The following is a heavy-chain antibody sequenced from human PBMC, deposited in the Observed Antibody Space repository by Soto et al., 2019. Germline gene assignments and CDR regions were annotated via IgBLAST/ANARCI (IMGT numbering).Heavy chain of an antibody. J-gene: IGHJ4*02. CDR3: ARGQSSDFWSGYPHFDY. V-gene: IGHV1-69*01. D-gene: IGHD3-3*01. CDR1: GGTFSSYA. CDR2: IIPIFGTA. Sequence: QVQLVQSGAEVKKPGSSVKVSCKASGGTFSSYAISWVRQAPGQGLEWMGGIIPIFGTANYAQKFQGRVTITADESTSTAYMELSSLRSEDTAVYYCARGQSSDFWSGYPHFDYWGQGTLVTVSS.